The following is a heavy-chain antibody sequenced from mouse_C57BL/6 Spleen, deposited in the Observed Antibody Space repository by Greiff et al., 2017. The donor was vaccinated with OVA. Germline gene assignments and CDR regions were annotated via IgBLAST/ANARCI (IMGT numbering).Heavy chain of an antibody. CDR1: GFTFSDYG. CDR2: ISSGSSTI. J-gene: IGHJ2*01. V-gene: IGHV5-17*01. D-gene: IGHD4-1*01. CDR3: ARRANWDYFDY. Sequence: EVKLMESGGGLVKPGGSLKLSCAASGFTFSDYGMHWVRQAPEKGLEWVAYISSGSSTIYYADTVKGRFTISRDNAKNTLFLQMTSLRSEDTAMYYCARRANWDYFDYWGQGTTLTVSS.